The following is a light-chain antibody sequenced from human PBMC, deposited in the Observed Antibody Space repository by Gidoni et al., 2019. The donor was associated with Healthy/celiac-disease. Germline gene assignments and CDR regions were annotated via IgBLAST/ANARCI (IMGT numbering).Light chain of an antibody. J-gene: IGKJ4*01. V-gene: IGKV3-15*01. CDR2: GAS. CDR1: QSVSSN. Sequence: EIVMPPSPATLSVSPGERATLSCRASQSVSSNLAWYQQKPGQAPRPLIDGASTRATGIPARFSGSGSGTEFTLTISSLQSEDFAVYYCQQYNNWPPLTFGGGTKVEIK. CDR3: QQYNNWPPLT.